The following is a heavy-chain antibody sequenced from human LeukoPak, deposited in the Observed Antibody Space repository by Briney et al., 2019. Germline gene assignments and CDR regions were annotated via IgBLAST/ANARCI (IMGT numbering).Heavy chain of an antibody. J-gene: IGHJ4*02. V-gene: IGHV4-34*01. D-gene: IGHD6-13*01. CDR3: ASGDSSSWHRD. Sequence: PSETLSLTCAVYGGSFSGYYWSWIRQPPGKGLEWIGEINHSGSTNYNPSLKSRVTISVDTSKNQFSLKLSSVTAADTAVYYCASGDSSSWHRDWGQGTLVTVSS. CDR1: GGSFSGYY. CDR2: INHSGST.